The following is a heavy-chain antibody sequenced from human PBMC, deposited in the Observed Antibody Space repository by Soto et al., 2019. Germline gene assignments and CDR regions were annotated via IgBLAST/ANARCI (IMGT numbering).Heavy chain of an antibody. J-gene: IGHJ6*02. CDR2: VWYDGST. Sequence: SETLSLTCTVSGGSISGYYWSWIRQPPGKGLEWIGYVWYDGSTNYNPSLKSRFTISVDTSKNQFSLKLSSVTAADTAVYYCARHSGFDFSMDVWGQGTTVTVSS. CDR3: ARHSGFDFSMDV. D-gene: IGHD2-15*01. CDR1: GGSISGYY. V-gene: IGHV4-59*08.